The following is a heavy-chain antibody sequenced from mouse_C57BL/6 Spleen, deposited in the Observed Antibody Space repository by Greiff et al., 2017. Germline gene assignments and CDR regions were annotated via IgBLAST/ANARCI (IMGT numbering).Heavy chain of an antibody. Sequence: VQLQQPGAELVRPGSSVKLSCKASGYTFTSYWMDWVKQRPGQGLEWIGNIYPSDSETHYNQKFKDKATWTVDKSSSTAYMQLSSLTSEDSAVYYCARSTYDGYYVGYFDVWGTGTTVTVSS. CDR2: IYPSDSET. V-gene: IGHV1-61*01. J-gene: IGHJ1*03. CDR3: ARSTYDGYYVGYFDV. CDR1: GYTFTSYW. D-gene: IGHD2-3*01.